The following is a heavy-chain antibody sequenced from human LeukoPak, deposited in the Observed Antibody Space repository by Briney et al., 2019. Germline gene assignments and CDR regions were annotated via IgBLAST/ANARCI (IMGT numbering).Heavy chain of an antibody. D-gene: IGHD3-22*01. CDR1: GFSFSSYG. V-gene: IGHV3-30*02. CDR3: AKDMYYYDSSGYFIIDY. J-gene: IGHJ4*02. CDR2: IRYDGSDE. Sequence: GGSLRLSCAASGFSFSSYGMHWVRQAPGKGLEWVAFIRYDGSDEYYADSVKGRFTISRDNSKNTLYLQMNSLRAEDTAVYYCAKDMYYYDSSGYFIIDYWGQGTLVTVSS.